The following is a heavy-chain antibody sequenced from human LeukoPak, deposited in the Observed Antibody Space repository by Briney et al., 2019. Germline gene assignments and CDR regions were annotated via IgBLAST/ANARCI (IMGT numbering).Heavy chain of an antibody. D-gene: IGHD3-16*02. J-gene: IGHJ4*02. CDR2: ISSSSSYI. CDR1: GFTFSSYS. Sequence: GGSLRLSCAVSGFTFSSYSMNWVRRAPGKGLEWVSSISSSSSYIYYADSVKGRFTISRDNSKNTLYLQMNSLRAEDTAVYYCARGAPYYDYVWGSYRHFDYWGQGTLVTVSS. V-gene: IGHV3-21*01. CDR3: ARGAPYYDYVWGSYRHFDY.